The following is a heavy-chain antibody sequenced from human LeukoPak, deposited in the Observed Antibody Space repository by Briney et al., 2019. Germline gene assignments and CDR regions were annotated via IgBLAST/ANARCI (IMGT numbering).Heavy chain of an antibody. CDR1: GYIFTSYG. Sequence: ASVKVSCKASGYIFTSYGISWVRQAPGQGLEWVGWMSVYNGDTNYAQHLQDRVTMTTVTSTSTAFMELRTLRSDDTAVYYCAREGFHLALDLWGQGTLVTVSS. CDR3: AREGFHLALDL. V-gene: IGHV1-18*01. CDR2: MSVYNGDT. J-gene: IGHJ5*02.